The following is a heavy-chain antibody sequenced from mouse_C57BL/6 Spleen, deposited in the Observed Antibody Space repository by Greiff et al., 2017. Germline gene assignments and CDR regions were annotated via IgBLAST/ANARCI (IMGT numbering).Heavy chain of an antibody. CDR2: IDPSDSET. D-gene: IGHD3-2*02. J-gene: IGHJ4*01. CDR3: ASESSGYVNYAMDY. CDR1: GYTFTSYW. Sequence: VQLQQPGAELVRPGSSVKLSCKASGYTFTSYWMHWVKQRPIQGLEWIGNIDPSDSETHYNQKFKDKATLTVDKSSSTAYMQLSSLTSEDSAVYYCASESSGYVNYAMDYWGQGTSVTVSS. V-gene: IGHV1-52*01.